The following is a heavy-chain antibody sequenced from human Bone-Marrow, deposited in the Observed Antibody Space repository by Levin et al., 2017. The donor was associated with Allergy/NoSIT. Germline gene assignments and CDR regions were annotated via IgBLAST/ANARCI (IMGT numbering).Heavy chain of an antibody. J-gene: IGHJ4*02. D-gene: IGHD6-19*01. Sequence: PGESLKISCAASGFSFHIYAIHWVRQAPGKGLEWVAVISNDGSNTEFADSVNGRFTISRDNSKNTLYLQMNSLRADDTAVYYCAKDRFVNSGQNLIREGLFDHWGQGTLVTVSS. CDR1: GFSFHIYA. CDR2: ISNDGSNT. V-gene: IGHV3-30*18. CDR3: AKDRFVNSGQNLIREGLFDH.